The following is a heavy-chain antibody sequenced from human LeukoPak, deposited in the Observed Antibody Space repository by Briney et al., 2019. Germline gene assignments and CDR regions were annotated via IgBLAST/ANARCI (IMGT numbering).Heavy chain of an antibody. CDR3: ARERPASRDGYNALEH. CDR1: GFTSSSYA. V-gene: IGHV3-64*01. J-gene: IGHJ1*01. D-gene: IGHD5-24*01. Sequence: PGGSLRLSCAASGFTSSSYAMHWVRQAPGKGLEYVSAISINGGSTYYANSVKGRFTISRDNSKNTLYLQMGSLRAEDMAVYYCARERPASRDGYNALEHWGQGTLVTVSS. CDR2: ISINGGST.